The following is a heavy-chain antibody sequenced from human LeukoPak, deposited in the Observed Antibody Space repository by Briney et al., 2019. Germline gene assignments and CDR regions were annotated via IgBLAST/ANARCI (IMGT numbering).Heavy chain of an antibody. CDR3: ARGVTTAIDY. Sequence: GGSLRLSCAASGFTFSSYAMHWVHQAPGKGLECVSAISTNGVNTYYANSVKGRFTISRDNSKNTLYLQMGSLRAEDMAVYYCARGVTTAIDYWGQGTLVTVSS. J-gene: IGHJ4*02. V-gene: IGHV3-64*01. D-gene: IGHD4-17*01. CDR1: GFTFSSYA. CDR2: ISTNGVNT.